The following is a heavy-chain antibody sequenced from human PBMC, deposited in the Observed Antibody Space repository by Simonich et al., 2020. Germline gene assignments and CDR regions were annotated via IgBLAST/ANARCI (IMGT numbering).Heavy chain of an antibody. V-gene: IGHV3-48*01. J-gene: IGHJ3*02. CDR3: ARDSSYYAFDI. Sequence: EVQLVESGGGLVQPGGSLRLSCAASGFTFSSYSINWVRQAPGKGLEWVSYISSSSSTSYNADSGKGRFTISRDNAKNSLYLQMNSLRAEDTAVYYCARDSSYYAFDIWGQGTMVTVSS. D-gene: IGHD5-12*01. CDR2: ISSSSSTS. CDR1: GFTFSSYS.